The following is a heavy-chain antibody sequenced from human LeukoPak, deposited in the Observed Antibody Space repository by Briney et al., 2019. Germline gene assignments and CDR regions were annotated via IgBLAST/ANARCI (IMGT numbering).Heavy chain of an antibody. CDR2: IKQDGSEK. CDR3: ARDAAAGKGEPFDY. J-gene: IGHJ4*02. D-gene: IGHD6-13*01. CDR1: GFTFSSYW. V-gene: IGHV3-7*03. Sequence: SGGSLRLSCAASGFTFSSYWMSWVRQAPGKGLEWVANIKQDGSEKYYVDSVKGRFTISRDNAKSSLYLQMNSLRAEDTAVYYCARDAAAGKGEPFDYWGQGTLVTV.